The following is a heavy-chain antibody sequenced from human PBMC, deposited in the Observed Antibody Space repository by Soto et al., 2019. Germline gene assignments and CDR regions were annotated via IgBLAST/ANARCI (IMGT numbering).Heavy chain of an antibody. Sequence: GGSLRLSCVASGFTFSHYTLNWVRRAPGKGLGWVSTISDRPTGHTHYAESVRGRFTISRDDSRDTVFLQMDSLRAEDTAVYYCTTRMTAHFDYWGQGVLVTVSS. V-gene: IGHV3-23*01. J-gene: IGHJ4*02. CDR2: ISDRPTGHT. D-gene: IGHD2-21*02. CDR3: TTRMTAHFDY. CDR1: GFTFSHYT.